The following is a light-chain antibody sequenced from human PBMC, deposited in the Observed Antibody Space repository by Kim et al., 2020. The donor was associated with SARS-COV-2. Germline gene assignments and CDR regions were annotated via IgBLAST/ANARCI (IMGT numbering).Light chain of an antibody. CDR2: GAS. CDR3: QHRGAWPPT. Sequence: VSPGERATLSCRASQSVSSNLAWYQQKPGQAPRLLIYGASTRATGIPARFSGSGSGTEFTLTISSLQSEDFAVYYCQHRGAWPPTFGPGTKVDIK. J-gene: IGKJ1*01. V-gene: IGKV3-15*01. CDR1: QSVSSN.